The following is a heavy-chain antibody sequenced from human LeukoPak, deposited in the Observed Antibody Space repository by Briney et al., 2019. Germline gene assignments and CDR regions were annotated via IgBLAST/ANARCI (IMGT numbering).Heavy chain of an antibody. D-gene: IGHD1-7*01. CDR1: GYTLTELS. CDR3: ATANNWNYALGY. CDR2: FNPEDGEK. V-gene: IGHV1-24*01. J-gene: IGHJ4*02. Sequence: ASVKVSCKVSGYTLTELSIYWVRQAPGKGLEWMGGFNPEDGEKIYVEKFQGRVTMTTDTSTGTAYMELRSLRSDDTAMYYCATANNWNYALGYWGQGTLVTVSS.